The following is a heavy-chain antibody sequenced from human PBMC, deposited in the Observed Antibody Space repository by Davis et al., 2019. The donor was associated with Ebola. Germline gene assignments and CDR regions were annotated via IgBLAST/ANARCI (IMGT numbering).Heavy chain of an antibody. D-gene: IGHD6-6*01. CDR1: GFTFSSYA. CDR2: ISYDGSNK. CDR3: ARDLRSIAAPPDAFDI. Sequence: PGGSLRLSCAASGFTFSSYAMHWVRQAPGKGLEWVAVISYDGSNKYYADSVKGRFTISRDNSKNTLYLQMNSLKAEDTAVYYCARDLRSIAAPPDAFDIWGQGTMVTVSS. V-gene: IGHV3-30*04. J-gene: IGHJ3*02.